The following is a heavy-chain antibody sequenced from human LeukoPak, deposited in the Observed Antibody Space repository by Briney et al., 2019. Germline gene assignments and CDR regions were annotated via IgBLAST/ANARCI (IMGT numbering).Heavy chain of an antibody. CDR3: ASRDGYKGEYYFDY. D-gene: IGHD5-24*01. Sequence: SVKVSCKASGGTFSSYAISWVRQAPGQGLEWVGGIIPIFGTANYAQKFQGRVTITTDESTSTAYMELSSLRSEDTAVYYCASRDGYKGEYYFDYWGQGTLVTVSS. CDR1: GGTFSSYA. V-gene: IGHV1-69*05. CDR2: IIPIFGTA. J-gene: IGHJ4*02.